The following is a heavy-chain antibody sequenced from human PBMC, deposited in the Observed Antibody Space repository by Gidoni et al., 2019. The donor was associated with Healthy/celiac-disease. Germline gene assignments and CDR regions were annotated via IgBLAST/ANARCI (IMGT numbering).Heavy chain of an antibody. Sequence: QVQLVESGGGVVQPGRSLRLSCAASGFTFRSYGMHWVRQAPGKGLEWVAVISYDGSNKYYADSVKGRFTISRDNSKNTLYLQMNSLRAEDTAVYYCMSTVTKYPPFDDAFDIWGQGTMVTVSS. D-gene: IGHD4-17*01. CDR2: ISYDGSNK. J-gene: IGHJ3*02. CDR1: GFTFRSYG. CDR3: MSTVTKYPPFDDAFDI. V-gene: IGHV3-30*03.